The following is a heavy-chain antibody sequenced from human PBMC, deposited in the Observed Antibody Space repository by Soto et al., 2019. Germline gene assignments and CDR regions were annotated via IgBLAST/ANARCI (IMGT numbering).Heavy chain of an antibody. CDR1: GDSIRSSY. CDR2: VYHTGTT. D-gene: IGHD6-13*01. V-gene: IGHV4-59*01. J-gene: IGHJ4*02. Sequence: SETLSLTCTVSGDSIRSSYWSWVRQPPGRGLEWIGYVYHTGTTNSNPSLKSRVTISADTSKNLFSLKLISVTPADTAVYFCARDMSGGSSWYEFDSWGPGTLVTVS. CDR3: ARDMSGGSSWYEFDS.